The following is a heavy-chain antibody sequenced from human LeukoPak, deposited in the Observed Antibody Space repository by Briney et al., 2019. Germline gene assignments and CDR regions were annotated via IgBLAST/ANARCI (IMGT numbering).Heavy chain of an antibody. CDR3: AREWDYGGNPDY. Sequence: GGSLRLSCAASGFTFSSYEMNWVRQAPGKGLEWVSYISSSGSTIYYADSVKGRFTISRDNAKNSLYLQMNSLRAEDTAVYYCAREWDYGGNPDYWGQGTLVTVSS. D-gene: IGHD4-23*01. CDR2: ISSSGSTI. CDR1: GFTFSSYE. J-gene: IGHJ4*02. V-gene: IGHV3-48*03.